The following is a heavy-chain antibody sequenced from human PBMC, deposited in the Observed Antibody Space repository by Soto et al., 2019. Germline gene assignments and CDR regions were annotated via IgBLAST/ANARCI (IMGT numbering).Heavy chain of an antibody. CDR3: ARGWFGPDV. CDR2: IDKVGTDS. Sequence: EVQLVESGGGLVQPGGSLRLSCAASEFTFSGRSVHWVRQAPGKGLVWVSGIDKVGTDSTYADSVKGRFTSSRDNAKKTVYLQLNSLRVEDTAVYYCARGWFGPDVWGKGTTVTVSS. CDR1: EFTFSGRS. V-gene: IGHV3-74*01. D-gene: IGHD3-10*01. J-gene: IGHJ6*03.